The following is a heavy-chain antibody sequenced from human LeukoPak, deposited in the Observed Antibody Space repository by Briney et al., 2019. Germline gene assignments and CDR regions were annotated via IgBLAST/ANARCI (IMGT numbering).Heavy chain of an antibody. V-gene: IGHV4-34*01. CDR1: GGSFSGYY. CDR3: AGGRVVGGPNYYYYYGMDV. D-gene: IGHD2-15*01. CDR2: INHSGST. Sequence: TSSETLSLTCAVYGGSFSGYYWSWIRQPPGKGLEWIGEINHSGSTNYNPSLKSRVTISVDTSKNQFSLKLSSVTAADTAVYYCAGGRVVGGPNYYYYYGMDVWGQGTTVTVSS. J-gene: IGHJ6*02.